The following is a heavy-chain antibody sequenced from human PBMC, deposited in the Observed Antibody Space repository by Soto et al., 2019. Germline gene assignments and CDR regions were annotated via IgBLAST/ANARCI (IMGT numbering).Heavy chain of an antibody. V-gene: IGHV3-48*01. CDR2: ISSSSSTI. CDR1: GFTFSSYS. D-gene: IGHD6-13*01. Sequence: PGGSLRLSCAASGFTFSSYSMNWVRQAPGKGLGWVSYISSSSSTIYYADSVKGRFTISRDNAKNSLYLQMNSLRAEDTAVYYCARDSIRYSSSWRPLDYWGQGTLVTVSS. J-gene: IGHJ4*02. CDR3: ARDSIRYSSSWRPLDY.